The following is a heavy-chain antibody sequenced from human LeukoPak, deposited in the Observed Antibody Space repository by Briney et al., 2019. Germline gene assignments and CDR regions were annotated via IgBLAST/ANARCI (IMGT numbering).Heavy chain of an antibody. Sequence: PGGSLRLSCAASGFTFSSYAMSWARQAPGKGLEGVSAISGSGGSTYYADSVKGRFTISRDNSKNTLYLQMNSLRAEDTAVYYCAKRDIYGYFVDYWGQGTLVTVSS. CDR2: ISGSGGST. J-gene: IGHJ4*02. D-gene: IGHD4-17*01. V-gene: IGHV3-23*01. CDR3: AKRDIYGYFVDY. CDR1: GFTFSSYA.